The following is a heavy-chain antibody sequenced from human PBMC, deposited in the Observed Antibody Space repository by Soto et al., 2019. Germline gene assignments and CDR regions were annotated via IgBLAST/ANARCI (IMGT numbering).Heavy chain of an antibody. CDR1: GGSISSGGYY. CDR2: IYYSGST. CDR3: AREKVVVPAATNWFDP. J-gene: IGHJ5*02. Sequence: SETLSLTCTVSGGSISSGGYYWSWIRQHPGKGLEWIGYIYYSGSTYYKPSLKSRVTISVDTSKNQFSLKLSSVTAADTAVYYCAREKVVVPAATNWFDPWGQGTLVTVSS. V-gene: IGHV4-31*03. D-gene: IGHD2-2*01.